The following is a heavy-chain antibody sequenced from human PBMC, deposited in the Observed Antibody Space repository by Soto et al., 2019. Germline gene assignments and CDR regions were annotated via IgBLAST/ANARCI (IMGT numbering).Heavy chain of an antibody. J-gene: IGHJ4*02. CDR2: IYYSGST. CDR1: GDSISSYY. CDR3: ARYIVVVPTIAFDY. V-gene: IGHV4-59*12. D-gene: IGHD2-15*01. Sequence: TSETLSLTCTVSGDSISSYYWSWIRQPPGKGLEWIGYIYYSGSTYYNPSLKSRVTISVDTSKNQFSLKLSSVTAADTAVYYCARYIVVVPTIAFDYWGQGTLVTVSS.